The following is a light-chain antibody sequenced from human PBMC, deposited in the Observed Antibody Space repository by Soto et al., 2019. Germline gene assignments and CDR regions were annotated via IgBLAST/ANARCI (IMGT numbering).Light chain of an antibody. Sequence: QSVLTQPPSASGTPGQRVTISCSGSRSNIGSNTVNWYQQIPGTAPKLLIYSNNQRRSGVPDRFSGSKSGTSASLAISGLQSEDEADYYCAAWDDSLNGVVFGGGTQLTVL. CDR2: SNN. CDR1: RSNIGSNT. J-gene: IGLJ2*01. CDR3: AAWDDSLNGVV. V-gene: IGLV1-44*01.